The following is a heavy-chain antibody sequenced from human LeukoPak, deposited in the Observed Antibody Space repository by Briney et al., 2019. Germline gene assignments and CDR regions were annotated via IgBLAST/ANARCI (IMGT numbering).Heavy chain of an antibody. V-gene: IGHV3-23*01. CDR1: GFTFSSYA. CDR3: AKGVQWDNYFDY. Sequence: GGSLRLSCAASGFTFSSYAMSWVRQAPGKGLEWVSAISGSGGSTYYADSVKGRFTISRDNSKNTLFLQMNSLRAEDTAVYYCAKGVQWDNYFDYWGQGSLVTVSS. D-gene: IGHD1-26*01. CDR2: ISGSGGST. J-gene: IGHJ4*02.